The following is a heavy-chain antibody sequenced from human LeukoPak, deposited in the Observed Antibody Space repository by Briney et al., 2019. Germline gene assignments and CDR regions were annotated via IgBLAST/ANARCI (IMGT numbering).Heavy chain of an antibody. V-gene: IGHV3-64*01. CDR2: ISSNGSST. D-gene: IGHD6-19*01. CDR1: GFTFSSYA. J-gene: IGHJ4*02. Sequence: PGGSLRLSCAASGFTFSSYAMHWVRQAPGTGLEYVSAISSNGSSTYYANSVKGRFTISRDNSKNTLYLQMGSLRAEDMAVYYCARALAGTGGDYWGQGTLVTVSS. CDR3: ARALAGTGGDY.